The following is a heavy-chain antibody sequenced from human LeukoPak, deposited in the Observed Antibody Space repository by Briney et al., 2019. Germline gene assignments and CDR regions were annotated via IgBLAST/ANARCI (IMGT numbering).Heavy chain of an antibody. J-gene: IGHJ4*02. D-gene: IGHD2-15*01. Sequence: SQTLSLTCAVSGGSISSGGYSWSWIRQPPGKGLEWIGYIYHSGSTYYNPSLKSRVTISVDRSKNQFSLKLSSVTAADTAVYYCAGSSAAARVFDYWGQGTLVTVSS. CDR1: GGSISSGGYS. V-gene: IGHV4-30-2*01. CDR3: AGSSAAARVFDY. CDR2: IYHSGST.